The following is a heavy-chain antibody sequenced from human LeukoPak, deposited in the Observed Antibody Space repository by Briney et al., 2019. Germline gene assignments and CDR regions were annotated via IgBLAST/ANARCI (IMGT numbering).Heavy chain of an antibody. CDR3: ARGRVDYYDSSGYYRTRFDY. Sequence: GSSVKVSCKAAGGTFSSYAFSWVRQATGQGLEWMGWMNPNSGNTGYAQKFQGRVTMTRNTSISTAYMELSSLRSEDTAVYYCARGRVDYYDSSGYYRTRFDYWGQGTLVTVSS. J-gene: IGHJ4*02. CDR1: GGTFSSYA. D-gene: IGHD3-22*01. V-gene: IGHV1-8*02. CDR2: MNPNSGNT.